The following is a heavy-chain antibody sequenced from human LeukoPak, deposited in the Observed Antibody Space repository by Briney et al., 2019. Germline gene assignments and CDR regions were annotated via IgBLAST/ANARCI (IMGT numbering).Heavy chain of an antibody. J-gene: IGHJ2*01. Sequence: SVTLSLTCSVSGYFISNGFYWGWIRQPPGKGLEWIANLSHSGSTYYNPSLKSRVTISVDMSKNQYPLHLSSVSAADTPVYYCARAKEGYSYGSEVCYFDVWGRGTLVTVSS. CDR1: GYFISNGFY. V-gene: IGHV4-38-2*02. CDR3: ARAKEGYSYGSEVCYFDV. D-gene: IGHD5-18*01. CDR2: LSHSGST.